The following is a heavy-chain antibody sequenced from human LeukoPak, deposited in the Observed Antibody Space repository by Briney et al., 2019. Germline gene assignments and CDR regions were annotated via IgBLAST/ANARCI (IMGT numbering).Heavy chain of an antibody. CDR2: ISWNSGSI. J-gene: IGHJ4*02. CDR3: ARDRGWELSYFDY. D-gene: IGHD1-26*01. CDR1: GFTFDDYA. V-gene: IGHV3-9*01. Sequence: GRSLRLSCAASGFTFDDYAMHWVRQAPGKGLEWVSGISWNSGSIGYADSVKGRFTISRDNAKNSLYLQMNSLRAEDTAVYYCARDRGWELSYFDYWGQGTLVTVSS.